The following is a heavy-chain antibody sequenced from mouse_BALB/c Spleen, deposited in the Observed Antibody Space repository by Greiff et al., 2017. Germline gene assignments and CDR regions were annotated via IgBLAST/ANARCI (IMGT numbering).Heavy chain of an antibody. D-gene: IGHD1-1*01. CDR1: GFSLSSYS. V-gene: IGHV2-6-4*01. CDR3: AADYYSSRGGFAY. Sequence: VKLMESGPGLVAPSQCLSLTCPVSGFSLSSYSVHWVRQPPGKGLEWLGMICGGGSTDYNSALISRLSISEDNSKSQVFLKMNSLQTDDTAKYYGAADYYSSRGGFAYWGQGTLVTVSA. CDR2: ICGGGST. J-gene: IGHJ3*01.